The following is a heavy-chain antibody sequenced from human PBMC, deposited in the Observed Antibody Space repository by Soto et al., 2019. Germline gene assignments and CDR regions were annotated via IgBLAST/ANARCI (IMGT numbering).Heavy chain of an antibody. J-gene: IGHJ5*02. CDR3: ARDNGSSGYPSNWFDP. CDR1: GYTFTSYY. CDR2: INPSGGST. D-gene: IGHD3-22*01. V-gene: IGHV1-46*01. Sequence: ASVKVSCKASGYTFTSYYMHWVRQAPGQGLEWMGIINPSGGSTSYAQKFQGRVTMTRDTSTSTVYMELSSLGSEDTAVYYCARDNGSSGYPSNWFDPWGQGTLVTVPQ.